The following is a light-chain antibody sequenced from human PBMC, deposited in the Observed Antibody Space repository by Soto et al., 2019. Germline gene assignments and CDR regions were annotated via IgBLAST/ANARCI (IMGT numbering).Light chain of an antibody. V-gene: IGLV3-21*04. CDR1: DIGSNG. CDR3: QLLASVSAPVV. CDR2: SDT. Sequence: SYELPQPPSESVATGKTATISCGGNDIGSNGVHGYQQKPGQAPVLVIYSDTDLPPVIPERFSGSNSANLATLTISRVEAGDEADYYCQLLASVSAPVVFGGGTKLTVL. J-gene: IGLJ2*01.